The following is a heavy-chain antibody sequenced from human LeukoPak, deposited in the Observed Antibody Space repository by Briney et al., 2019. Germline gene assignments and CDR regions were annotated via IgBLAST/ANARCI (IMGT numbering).Heavy chain of an antibody. J-gene: IGHJ4*02. CDR1: GGSFSGYY. CDR2: INHSGST. CDR3: ARRSYSAIAAAGTGGYFDY. D-gene: IGHD6-13*01. Sequence: LETLSLTCAVYGGSFSGYYWSWIRQPPGKGLEWIGEINHSGSTNYNPSLKSRVTISVDTSKNQFSLKLSSVTAADTAVYYCARRSYSAIAAAGTGGYFDYWGQGTLVTVSS. V-gene: IGHV4-34*01.